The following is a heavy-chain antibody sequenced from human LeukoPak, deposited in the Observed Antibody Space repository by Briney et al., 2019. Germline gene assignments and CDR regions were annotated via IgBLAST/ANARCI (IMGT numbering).Heavy chain of an antibody. CDR3: ARHEWGGSLYYFDY. D-gene: IGHD1-26*01. CDR1: GGSFSGYY. J-gene: IGHJ4*02. V-gene: IGHV4-34*01. Sequence: PSETLSLTCAVYGGSFSGYYWSWIRQPPGKGLEWIGEINHSGSTNYNQSLKSRVTISVDTSKNQFSLKLSSVTAADTAVYYCARHEWGGSLYYFDYWGQGTLVTVSS. CDR2: INHSGST.